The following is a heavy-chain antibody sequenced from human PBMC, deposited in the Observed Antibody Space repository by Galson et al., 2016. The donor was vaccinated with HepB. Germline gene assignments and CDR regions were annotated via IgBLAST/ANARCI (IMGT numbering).Heavy chain of an antibody. Sequence: SVKVSCKASGYSFIGYGLHWVRQAPGQRLEWMGWINTGNGNTKYSQKFQGRVTISRDTSASIAYMELSSLRSEDTAVYYCARDPPFHLYWGQGTLVTVSS. CDR3: ARDPPFHLY. CDR1: GYSFIGYG. V-gene: IGHV1-3*04. J-gene: IGHJ4*02. CDR2: INTGNGNT.